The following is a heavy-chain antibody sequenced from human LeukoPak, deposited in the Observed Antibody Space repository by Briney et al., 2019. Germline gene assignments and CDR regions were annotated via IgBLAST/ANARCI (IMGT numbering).Heavy chain of an antibody. CDR1: GFTFSSYA. D-gene: IGHD2-15*01. Sequence: GGSLRLSCAASGFTFSSYAMSWVRQAPGKGLEWVSAISGSGGSTYYADSVKGRFTISRDNSKNTLYLQMNSLRAEDTAVYYCAKGVYCSGGSCRNWFDPWGQGTLVTVSS. V-gene: IGHV3-23*01. CDR2: ISGSGGST. CDR3: AKGVYCSGGSCRNWFDP. J-gene: IGHJ5*02.